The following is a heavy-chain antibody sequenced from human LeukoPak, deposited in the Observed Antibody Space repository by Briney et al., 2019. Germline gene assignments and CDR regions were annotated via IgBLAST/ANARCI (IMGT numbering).Heavy chain of an antibody. D-gene: IGHD6-13*01. CDR1: GFTFSTYS. CDR3: ARGGNSSPYYFDY. Sequence: GGSLRLSCAASGFTFSTYSMNWVRQAPGKGLEWVSYISSSSSTIYYADSVKGRFTISRDNSKNTLYLQMNSLRAEDTAVYYCARGGNSSPYYFDYWGQGTLVTVSS. J-gene: IGHJ4*02. CDR2: ISSSSSTI. V-gene: IGHV3-48*01.